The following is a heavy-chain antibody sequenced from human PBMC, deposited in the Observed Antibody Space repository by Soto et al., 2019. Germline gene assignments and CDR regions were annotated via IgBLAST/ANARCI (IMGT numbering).Heavy chain of an antibody. D-gene: IGHD4-17*01. V-gene: IGHV4-4*07. Sequence: PSETLSLTCTVSGGSISSYYWSRIRQPAGKGLEWIGRIYTSGSTNYNPSLKSRVTMSVDTSKNQFSLKLSSVTAADTAVYYCARAGTTVTTLWRAFDIWGQGTMVTVSS. CDR1: GGSISSYY. CDR2: IYTSGST. J-gene: IGHJ3*02. CDR3: ARAGTTVTTLWRAFDI.